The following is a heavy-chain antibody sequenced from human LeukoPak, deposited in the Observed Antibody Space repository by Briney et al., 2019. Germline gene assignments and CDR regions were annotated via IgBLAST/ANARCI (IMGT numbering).Heavy chain of an antibody. D-gene: IGHD1-14*01. CDR1: GGSFSGHY. J-gene: IGHJ5*02. CDR2: IYTSGST. V-gene: IGHV4-4*07. Sequence: SETLSLTCAVYGGSFSGHYWSWLRQPAGKGLEWIGRIYTSGSTNYNPSLKSRVTMSVDTSKNQFSLKLSSVTAADTAVYYCARDRGIPQDWFDPWGQGTLVTVSS. CDR3: ARDRGIPQDWFDP.